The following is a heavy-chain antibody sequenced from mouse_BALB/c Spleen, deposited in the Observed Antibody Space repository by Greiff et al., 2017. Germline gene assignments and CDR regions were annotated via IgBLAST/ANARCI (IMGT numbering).Heavy chain of an antibody. CDR3: ARDGNYGMDY. D-gene: IGHD1-1*02. V-gene: IGHV5-9-4*01. CDR1: GFTFSSYA. Sequence: EVKLVESGGGLVKPGGSLKLSCAASGFTFSSYAMSWVRQSPEKRLEWVAEISSGGSYTYYPDTVTGRFTISRDNAKNTLYLEMSSLRSEDTAMYYCARDGNYGMDYWGQGTSVTVSS. J-gene: IGHJ4*01. CDR2: ISSGGSYT.